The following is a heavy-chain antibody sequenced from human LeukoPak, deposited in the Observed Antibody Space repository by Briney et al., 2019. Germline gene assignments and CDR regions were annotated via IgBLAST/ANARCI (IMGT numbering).Heavy chain of an antibody. CDR3: ARVSPPEPLDAFDI. D-gene: IGHD1-14*01. V-gene: IGHV4-31*03. CDR1: GGSISSGGYY. Sequence: SETLSLTCTVSGGSISSGGYYWSWIRQHPGKGLEWIGYIYYSGSTYYNPSLKSRVTISVDTSKNQFSLKLSSVTAADTAVYYCARVSPPEPLDAFDIWGQGTMVTVSS. J-gene: IGHJ3*02. CDR2: IYYSGST.